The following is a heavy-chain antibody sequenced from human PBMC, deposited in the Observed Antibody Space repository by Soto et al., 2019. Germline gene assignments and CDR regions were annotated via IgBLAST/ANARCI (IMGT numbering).Heavy chain of an antibody. CDR2: TSNGGV. Sequence: GGSLRLSCAASGFTFSSSAMSWVRQAPGKGLEWVSTTSNGGVYYTDSVKGRFTISRDNSKNTLYLQMNSLRVDDTAIYYCARITTSWGQGALVTVSS. V-gene: IGHV3-23*01. CDR1: GFTFSSSA. J-gene: IGHJ5*02. CDR3: ARITTS.